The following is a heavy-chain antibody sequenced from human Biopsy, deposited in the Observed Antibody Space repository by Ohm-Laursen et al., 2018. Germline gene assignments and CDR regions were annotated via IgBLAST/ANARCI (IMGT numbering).Heavy chain of an antibody. D-gene: IGHD2-15*01. CDR2: ISDSGST. CDR1: GGSISSYY. Sequence: SETLSLTWTVSGGSISSYYWSRIRQPPGKGPEWIGDISDSGSTNYKPSLKSRVIISVDTSKNQFSLNLSSVTAADTAVYYCARRGSGGRSFDHWGQGTLVTVSS. J-gene: IGHJ4*02. CDR3: ARRGSGGRSFDH. V-gene: IGHV4-59*08.